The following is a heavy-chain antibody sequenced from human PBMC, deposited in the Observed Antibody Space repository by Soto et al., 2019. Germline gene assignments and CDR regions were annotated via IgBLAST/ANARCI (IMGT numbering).Heavy chain of an antibody. CDR3: ARESPYYDFWSGYGPYYYYYVDV. J-gene: IGHJ6*03. V-gene: IGHV4-34*01. D-gene: IGHD3-3*01. CDR1: GGSFSGYD. Sequence: LETLSLTCAVYGGSFSGYDWSWIRQPPGKGLEWIGEINHSGSTNYNPSLKSRVTISVDTSKNQFSLKLSSVTAADTAVYYCARESPYYDFWSGYGPYYYYYVDVWGKGTTVTVS. CDR2: INHSGST.